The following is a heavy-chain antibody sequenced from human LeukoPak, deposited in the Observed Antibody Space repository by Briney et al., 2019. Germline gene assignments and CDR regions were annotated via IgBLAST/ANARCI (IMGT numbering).Heavy chain of an antibody. D-gene: IGHD5-24*01. CDR3: ARVGSRDGYKWGFDY. CDR1: GFTFDDYG. V-gene: IGHV3-20*01. Sequence: GGSLRLSCAASGFTFDDYGMSWVRQAPGKGLEWVSGINWNGGSTGYADSVKGRFTISRDNAKNSLYLQMNSLRAEGTALYHCARVGSRDGYKWGFDYWGQGTLVTVSS. CDR2: INWNGGST. J-gene: IGHJ4*02.